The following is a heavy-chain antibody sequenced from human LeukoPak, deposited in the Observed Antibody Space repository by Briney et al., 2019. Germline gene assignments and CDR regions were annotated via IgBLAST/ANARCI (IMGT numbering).Heavy chain of an antibody. CDR1: GYTFTSYG. V-gene: IGHV1-69*13. CDR3: ASPPRFDSSGYFDY. D-gene: IGHD3-22*01. CDR2: IIPIFGTA. J-gene: IGHJ4*02. Sequence: EASVKVSCKASGYTFTSYGFSWVRQAPGQGLEWMGGIIPIFGTANYAQKFQGRVTITADESTSTAYMELSSLRSEDTAVYYCASPPRFDSSGYFDYWGQGTLVTVSS.